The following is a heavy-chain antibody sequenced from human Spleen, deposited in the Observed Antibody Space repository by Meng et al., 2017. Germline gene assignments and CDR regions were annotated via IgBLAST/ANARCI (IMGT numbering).Heavy chain of an antibody. V-gene: IGHV1-69*05. CDR3: ARGNVLLWFGEPTGGYFDY. CDR1: GGTFSSYA. Sequence: SVKVSCKASGGTFSSYAISWVRQAPGQGLEWMGGIIPIFGTANYAQKFQGRVTMTTDTSTSTAYMELRSLRSDDTAVYYCARGNVLLWFGEPTGGYFDYWGQGTLVTVSS. CDR2: IIPIFGTA. J-gene: IGHJ4*02. D-gene: IGHD3-10*01.